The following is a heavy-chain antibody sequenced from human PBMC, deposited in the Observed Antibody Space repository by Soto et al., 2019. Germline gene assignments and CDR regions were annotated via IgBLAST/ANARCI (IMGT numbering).Heavy chain of an antibody. J-gene: IGHJ4*02. D-gene: IGHD6-25*01. CDR1: GFTFTRYR. Sequence: GGSLRLSCAASGFTFTRYRMNWVRQAPGKGLEWVSSISSTTNYIYYGDSMKGRFTISRDNAKNSLYLEMNSLRAEDTAVYYCARESAALTSNFDYWGQGTLVTVSS. V-gene: IGHV3-21*06. CDR2: ISSTTNYI. CDR3: ARESAALTSNFDY.